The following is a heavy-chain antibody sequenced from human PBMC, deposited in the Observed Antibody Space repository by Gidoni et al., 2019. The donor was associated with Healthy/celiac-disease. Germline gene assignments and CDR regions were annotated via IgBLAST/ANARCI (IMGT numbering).Heavy chain of an antibody. J-gene: IGHJ4*02. Sequence: EVQLVESGGGLVQPGGSRSIPCSASGFTFSSYEMNWVRQAPGKGLEWVSYISSSGSTIYYADSVKGRFTISRDNAKNSLYLQMNSLRAEDTAVYYCARELSYYFDYWGQGTLVTVSS. CDR3: ARELSYYFDY. CDR2: ISSSGSTI. V-gene: IGHV3-48*03. CDR1: GFTFSSYE.